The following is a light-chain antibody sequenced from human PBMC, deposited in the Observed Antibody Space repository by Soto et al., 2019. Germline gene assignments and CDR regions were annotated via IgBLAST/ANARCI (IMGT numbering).Light chain of an antibody. CDR3: QSYDSSLTTFV. V-gene: IGLV1-40*01. CDR1: SSNIGAEYD. CDR2: GDN. J-gene: IGLJ1*01. Sequence: QSVLTQPPSVSGAPGQRVAISCTGSSSNIGAEYDVHWYQQLPGTAPKRLIYGDNNRPSGVPDRFSGSKSGTSASLAITGPQPEEEADYYCQSYDSSLTTFVFGTGTKVTVL.